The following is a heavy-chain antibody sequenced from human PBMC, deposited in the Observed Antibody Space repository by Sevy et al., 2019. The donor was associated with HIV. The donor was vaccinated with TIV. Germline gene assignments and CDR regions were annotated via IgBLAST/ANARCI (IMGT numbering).Heavy chain of an antibody. Sequence: GGSLRLSCAASGFTFSRFWMSWVRQAPGKGLEWVANIKQDGSEKYYVDSVKGRFTISRDNAKKSLYLQMNSLRAEDTAVYYCARNRDDSSGFHMGVWGQGTTVTVSS. V-gene: IGHV3-7*01. J-gene: IGHJ6*02. CDR2: IKQDGSEK. CDR1: GFTFSRFW. D-gene: IGHD5-12*01. CDR3: ARNRDDSSGFHMGV.